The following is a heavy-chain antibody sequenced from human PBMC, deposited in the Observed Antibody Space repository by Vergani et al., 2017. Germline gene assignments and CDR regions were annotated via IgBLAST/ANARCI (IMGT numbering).Heavy chain of an antibody. J-gene: IGHJ2*01. CDR3: ARRQVSLLGRELPYWXFDL. D-gene: IGHD1-26*01. Sequence: EVQLVQSGAEVKKPGESLKISCKGSGYSFTSYWIGWVRQMPGKGLEWMGIIYPGDSDTRYSPSFQGQVTISADKSISSAYLQWSSLKASDTAMYYCARRQVSLLGRELPYWXFDLWGRGTLVTGSS. CDR2: IYPGDSDT. CDR1: GYSFTSYW. V-gene: IGHV5-51*01.